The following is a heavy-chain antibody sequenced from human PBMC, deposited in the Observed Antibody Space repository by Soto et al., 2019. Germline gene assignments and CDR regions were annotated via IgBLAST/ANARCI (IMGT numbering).Heavy chain of an antibody. D-gene: IGHD3-10*01. CDR3: ARGRASYLYYFDY. CDR2: IFHSGST. CDR1: GGSITTYGYS. V-gene: IGHV4-30-2*06. J-gene: IGHJ4*01. Sequence: KTSETLSLTCAVSGGSITTYGYSWSWIRHSPGKGLEWIGYIFHSGSTYYNPSLERRVTLSIDTSKNQFSLNVTSVTAADTAVYYCARGRASYLYYFDYWGRGALVTVSS.